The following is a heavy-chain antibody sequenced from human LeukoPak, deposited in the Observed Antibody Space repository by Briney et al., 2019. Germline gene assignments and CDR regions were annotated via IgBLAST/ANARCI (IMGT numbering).Heavy chain of an antibody. CDR2: INPSGGST. V-gene: IGHV1-46*01. Sequence: ASVKVSCKASGYTFTGYYMHWVRQAPGQGLEWMGIINPSGGSTSYAQKFQGRVTMTRDTSTSTVYMELSSLRSEDTAVYYCARGDSRIAAAAQGYYYYYMDVWGKGTTVTISS. CDR1: GYTFTGYY. J-gene: IGHJ6*03. D-gene: IGHD6-13*01. CDR3: ARGDSRIAAAAQGYYYYYMDV.